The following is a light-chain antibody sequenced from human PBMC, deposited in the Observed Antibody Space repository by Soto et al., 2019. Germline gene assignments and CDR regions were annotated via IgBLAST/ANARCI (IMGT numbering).Light chain of an antibody. Sequence: IQMTQSPSSVSASVGDRVTMTCRASQGVGSWLAWYQQKPGKAPKLLIYAASSLQSGVPSRFSGSGSGTDFTLTISSLQPEDFATYYCQQANSFPFITFGQGTRLEIK. CDR1: QGVGSW. CDR2: AAS. J-gene: IGKJ5*01. CDR3: QQANSFPFIT. V-gene: IGKV1-12*02.